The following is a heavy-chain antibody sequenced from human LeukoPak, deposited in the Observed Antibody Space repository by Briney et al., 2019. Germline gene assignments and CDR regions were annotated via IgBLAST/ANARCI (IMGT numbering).Heavy chain of an antibody. Sequence: PSETLSLTCTVSGDSISSYLWSWMRQPPGKGLEWIAYINYSGSTNSNPSLKSRVTISVDTSKDEFSLRLGSVTAADTAVYYCARRALDNWYFDVWGRGTLVTVSS. J-gene: IGHJ2*01. CDR1: GDSISSYL. D-gene: IGHD4/OR15-4a*01. CDR2: INYSGST. V-gene: IGHV4-59*08. CDR3: ARRALDNWYFDV.